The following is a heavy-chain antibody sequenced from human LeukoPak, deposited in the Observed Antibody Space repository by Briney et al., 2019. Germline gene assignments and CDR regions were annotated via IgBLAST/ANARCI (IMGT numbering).Heavy chain of an antibody. CDR2: ITPILDIT. Sequence: SVKVSCKPSGVTLSTYAITWARQAPGQGLEWMGRITPILDITNFAQKFQDRLTITADKSTNSAYKQLSSLRSEDTAGYYCPTETRPGVRFRGKRYYYHINVWGEGTTVTVSS. D-gene: IGHD3-10*01. CDR1: GVTLSTYA. J-gene: IGHJ6*03. V-gene: IGHV1-69*04. CDR3: PTETRPGVRFRGKRYYYHINV.